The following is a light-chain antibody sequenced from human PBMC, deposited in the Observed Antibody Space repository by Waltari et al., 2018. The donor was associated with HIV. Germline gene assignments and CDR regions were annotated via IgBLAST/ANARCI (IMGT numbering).Light chain of an antibody. CDR2: DNN. CDR3: GTWDSSLSAVV. Sequence: QSVLTQPPSVSAAPGQKVTISCSGSGSNMGNNYVSWYQQVPGTAPKVLIYDNNRRPSGFRDRFCASKSGTSATLGITGLQTGDEADYYCGTWDSSLSAVVFGGGTKLTVL. V-gene: IGLV1-51*01. J-gene: IGLJ2*01. CDR1: GSNMGNNY.